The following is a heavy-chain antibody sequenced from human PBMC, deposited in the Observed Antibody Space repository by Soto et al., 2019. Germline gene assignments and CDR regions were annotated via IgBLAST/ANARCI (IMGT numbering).Heavy chain of an antibody. D-gene: IGHD3-16*02. Sequence: VQLVESGGGVVQPGRSLRLSCAASGFTFSSYGMHWVRQAPGKGLEWVAVISYDGSNKYYADSVKGRFTISRDNSKNTLYLQMNSLRAEDTAVYYCAKGDYIWGSYRVDYWGQGTLVTVSS. CDR1: GFTFSSYG. CDR3: AKGDYIWGSYRVDY. V-gene: IGHV3-30*18. CDR2: ISYDGSNK. J-gene: IGHJ4*02.